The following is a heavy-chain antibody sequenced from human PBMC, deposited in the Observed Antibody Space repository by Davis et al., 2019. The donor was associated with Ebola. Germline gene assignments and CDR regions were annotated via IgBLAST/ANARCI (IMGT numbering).Heavy chain of an antibody. J-gene: IGHJ4*02. V-gene: IGHV3-23*01. D-gene: IGHD1-26*01. CDR1: GFPFSRYA. CDR2: ISGLGDST. Sequence: PGGSLRLSCAASGFPFSRYAMSWVRQAPGKGLEWVSIISGLGDSTYYADSVKGRVTISRDNSKNSLYLQMNSLRAEDTAVYYCAKAVGATTFYYFDYWGQGTLVTVSS. CDR3: AKAVGATTFYYFDY.